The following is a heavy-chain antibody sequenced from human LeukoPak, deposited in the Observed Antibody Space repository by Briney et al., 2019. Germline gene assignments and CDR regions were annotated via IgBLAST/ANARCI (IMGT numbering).Heavy chain of an antibody. D-gene: IGHD6-13*01. J-gene: IGHJ5*02. CDR3: ARGSLRSSSNPLYWFDP. Sequence: GASVKVSCKASGYTFTSYAMNWVRQAPGQGLEWMGWINPNSGGTNYAQKFQGWVTMTRDTSISTAYMELSRLRSDDTAVYYCARGSLRSSSNPLYWFDPWGQGTLVTVSS. CDR2: INPNSGGT. CDR1: GYTFTSYA. V-gene: IGHV1-2*04.